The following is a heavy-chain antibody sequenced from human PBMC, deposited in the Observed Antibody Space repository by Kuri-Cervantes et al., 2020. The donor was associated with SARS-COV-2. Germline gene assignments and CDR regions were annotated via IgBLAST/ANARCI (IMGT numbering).Heavy chain of an antibody. CDR2: IYYSGST. CDR1: GGSISSGGYS. D-gene: IGHD2-2*01. CDR3: AREVVYYYYYMDV. V-gene: IGHV4-30-4*07. J-gene: IGHJ6*03. Sequence: SETLSLTCAVSGGSISSGGYSWSWIRQPPGKGLEWIGYIYYSGSTYYNPSLKSRVTISVDTSKNQFSLKLGSVTAADTAVYYCAREVVYYYYYMDVWDKGTTVTVSS.